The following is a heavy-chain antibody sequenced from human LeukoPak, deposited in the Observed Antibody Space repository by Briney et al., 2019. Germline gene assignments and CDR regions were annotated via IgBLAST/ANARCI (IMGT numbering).Heavy chain of an antibody. CDR3: ARHDADSSGYYCDGNYYFDY. V-gene: IGHV4-39*01. Sequence: SETLSLTCTVSGGSISSSSYYWGWIRQPPGKGLEWIGSIYYSGSTYYNPSLKSRVTISVDTSKNQFSLKLSSVTAADTAVYYCARHDADSSGYYCDGNYYFDYWGQGTLVTVSS. CDR1: GGSISSSSYY. D-gene: IGHD3-22*01. J-gene: IGHJ4*02. CDR2: IYYSGST.